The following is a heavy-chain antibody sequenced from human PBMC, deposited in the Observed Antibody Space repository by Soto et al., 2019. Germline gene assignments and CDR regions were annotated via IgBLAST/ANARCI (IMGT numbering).Heavy chain of an antibody. Sequence: ASVKVSCKASGYTFTTHAIYWVRQAPGQRPEWMGWINPANGNTKYSPKFQDRLRITRDTSANTAYMELRSLQSEDTALYFCGREGNTMFSELVGWFDRWGPGTLVPV. CDR1: GYTFTTHA. CDR2: INPANGNT. J-gene: IGHJ5*02. D-gene: IGHD3-10*02. V-gene: IGHV1-3*01. CDR3: GREGNTMFSELVGWFDR.